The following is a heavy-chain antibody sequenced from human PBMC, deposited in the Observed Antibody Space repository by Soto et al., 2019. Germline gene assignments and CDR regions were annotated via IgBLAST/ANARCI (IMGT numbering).Heavy chain of an antibody. CDR1: LGTFSSYT. D-gene: IGHD3-10*01. CDR2: IIPILGIA. Sequence: QVQLVQSGAEVKKPGSSVKVSCKASLGTFSSYTIRWVRHSPGQGLEWMGRIIPILGIANYGQKFQGRVTITADKCTSTAYMELSSLRSEDAVVYYCHLREVGEGDYWGQGTLLTVSS. J-gene: IGHJ4*02. CDR3: HLREVGEGDY. V-gene: IGHV1-69*02.